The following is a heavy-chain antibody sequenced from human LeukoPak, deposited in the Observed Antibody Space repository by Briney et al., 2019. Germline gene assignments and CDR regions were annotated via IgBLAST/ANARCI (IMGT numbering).Heavy chain of an antibody. Sequence: PSETLSLTCTVPGGSISSSSYYWGWIRQPPGKGLEWIGSIYYSGSTYYNPSLKSRVTISVDTSKNQFSLKLSSVTAADTAVYYCAREGSGVVVIAILYPPDYWGQGTLVTVSS. CDR1: GGSISSSSYY. V-gene: IGHV4-39*07. D-gene: IGHD2-21*01. J-gene: IGHJ4*02. CDR3: AREGSGVVVIAILYPPDY. CDR2: IYYSGST.